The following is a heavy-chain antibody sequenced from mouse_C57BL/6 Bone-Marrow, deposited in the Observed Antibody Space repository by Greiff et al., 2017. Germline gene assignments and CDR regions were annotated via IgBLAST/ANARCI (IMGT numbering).Heavy chain of an antibody. CDR2: INPSDSDT. Sequence: QVQLQQPGAELVKPGASVKVSCKASGYTFTSYWMHWVKQRPGQGLEWIGRINPSDSDTNYNQKFKGKATLTVDKSSSTAYMQRSSLTSEDSAVYYCAIIGFAYWGQGTLVTVSS. V-gene: IGHV1-74*01. CDR1: GYTFTSYW. CDR3: AIIGFAY. J-gene: IGHJ3*01.